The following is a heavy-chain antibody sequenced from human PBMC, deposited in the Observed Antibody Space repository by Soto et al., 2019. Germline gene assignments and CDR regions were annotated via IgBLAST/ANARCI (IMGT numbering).Heavy chain of an antibody. D-gene: IGHD3-16*01. J-gene: IGHJ4*02. CDR1: GFTFSSYA. CDR2: MSYDGSNK. CDR3: ERDGGAY. V-gene: IGHV3-30-3*01. Sequence: QVPLVESGGGVVQPGRSLRLSCAASGFTFSSYAMHWVRRAPGKGLEWMAVMSYDGSNKYYADSVKGRFTISRDNSKNTMYLQIISLRPEGTALYYCERDGGAYWGQGTLVIVSS.